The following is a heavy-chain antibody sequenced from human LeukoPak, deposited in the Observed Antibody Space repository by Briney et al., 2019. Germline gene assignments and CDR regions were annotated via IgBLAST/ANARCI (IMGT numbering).Heavy chain of an antibody. CDR2: IYYSGST. V-gene: IGHV4-59*08. Sequence: SETLSLTCTVSGGSISSYYWSWIRQPPGKGLEWIGYIYYSGSTNYNPSLKSRVTISVDTSKNQFSLKLSSATAADTAVDYCARHATGWLQHNFDHWGQGTLVTVSS. D-gene: IGHD5-24*01. J-gene: IGHJ4*02. CDR3: ARHATGWLQHNFDH. CDR1: GGSISSYY.